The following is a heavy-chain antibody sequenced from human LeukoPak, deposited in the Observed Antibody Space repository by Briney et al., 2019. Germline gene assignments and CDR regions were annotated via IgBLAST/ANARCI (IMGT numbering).Heavy chain of an antibody. J-gene: IGHJ5*02. V-gene: IGHV4-30-4*01. Sequence: SETLSLTCTVSGGSISSGDYYWRWIRQPPGKGLEWIGYIYNSGNTYYNPSLKSRVTISVDTSNNQFSLKLTSVTAADTAVYFCARVLAFCVGDCYSRWFDPWGQGTLVTVSS. CDR1: GGSISSGDYY. D-gene: IGHD2-21*02. CDR2: IYNSGNT. CDR3: ARVLAFCVGDCYSRWFDP.